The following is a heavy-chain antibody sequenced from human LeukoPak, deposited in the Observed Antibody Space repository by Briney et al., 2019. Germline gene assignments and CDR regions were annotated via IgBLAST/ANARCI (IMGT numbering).Heavy chain of an antibody. CDR3: AKDTTPPKAGFDP. Sequence: GGSLRLSCAASGFTFSSYGMHWVRQAPGKGLEWVAFIRYDGSNKYYADSVKGRFTISRDNSKNTLYLQMNSLRAEDTAVHYCAKDTTPPKAGFDPWGQGTLVTVSS. J-gene: IGHJ5*02. V-gene: IGHV3-30*02. D-gene: IGHD1-14*01. CDR1: GFTFSSYG. CDR2: IRYDGSNK.